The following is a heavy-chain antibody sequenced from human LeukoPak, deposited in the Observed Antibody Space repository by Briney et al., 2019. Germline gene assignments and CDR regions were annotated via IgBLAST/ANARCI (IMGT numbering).Heavy chain of an antibody. D-gene: IGHD4-17*01. V-gene: IGHV3-33*06. CDR3: AKARGNDYGDRYYFDY. CDR1: GFTFSSYG. J-gene: IGHJ4*02. CDR2: IWYDGSNK. Sequence: PGGSLRLSCAASGFTFSSYGMHWVRQAPGKGLEWVAVIWYDGSNKYYADSVKGRFTISRDNSKNTLYLQMNSLRAEDTAVYYCAKARGNDYGDRYYFDYWGQGTLVTVSS.